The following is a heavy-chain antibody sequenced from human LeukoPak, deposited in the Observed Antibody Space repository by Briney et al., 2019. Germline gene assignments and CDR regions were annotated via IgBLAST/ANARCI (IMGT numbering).Heavy chain of an antibody. Sequence: SQTLSLTCAISGDSVSSNSAAWNWIRQSPSRGLEWLGRTYYRSKWYNDYAVSVKSRITINPDTSKNQFSLKLSSVTAADTAVYYCARGRPYYYDSSGYYYFDYWGQGTLVTVSS. CDR2: TYYRSKWYN. J-gene: IGHJ4*02. V-gene: IGHV6-1*01. CDR3: ARGRPYYYDSSGYYYFDY. D-gene: IGHD3-22*01. CDR1: GDSVSSNSAA.